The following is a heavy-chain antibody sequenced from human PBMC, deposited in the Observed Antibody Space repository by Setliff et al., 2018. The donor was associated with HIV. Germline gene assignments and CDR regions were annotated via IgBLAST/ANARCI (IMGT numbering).Heavy chain of an antibody. Sequence: PSETLSLTCTVSDSGTYYWSWIRQPAGKGLEWVGRVSSRGDTNYNPSLKSRVTMSVDTSKNQFSLKLSSVSAADTAVYYCARVSKTYWYSIPRDYYHHMDVWGKGTTVTVSS. CDR2: VSSRGDT. J-gene: IGHJ6*03. CDR3: ARVSKTYWYSIPRDYYHHMDV. V-gene: IGHV4-4*07. D-gene: IGHD2-8*02. CDR1: DSGTYY.